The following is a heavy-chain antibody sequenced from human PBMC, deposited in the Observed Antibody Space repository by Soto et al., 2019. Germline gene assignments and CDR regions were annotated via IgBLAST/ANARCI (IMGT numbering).Heavy chain of an antibody. D-gene: IGHD6-13*01. CDR3: ARDGGSSWYHGSHLDV. CDR1: GGSISSYY. CDR2: IYYSGST. J-gene: IGHJ6*04. V-gene: IGHV4-59*01. Sequence: SETLSLTCTVSGGSISSYYWSWIRQPPGKGLEWIGYIYYSGSTNYNPSLKSRVTISVDTSKNQFSLKLGSVTAADTAVYYCARDGGSSWYHGSHLDVWGKGTTVTVSS.